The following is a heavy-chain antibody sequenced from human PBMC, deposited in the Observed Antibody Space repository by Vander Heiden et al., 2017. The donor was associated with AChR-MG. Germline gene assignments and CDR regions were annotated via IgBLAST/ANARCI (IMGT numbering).Heavy chain of an antibody. CDR1: GFTVSSNY. CDR2: IYSGGST. Sequence: EVQLVETGGGLSQPGGSLRLSCAASGFTVSSNYMSWVRQAPGKGLEWVSVIYSGGSTYYADSVKGRFTISRDNSKNTLYLQMKSMRAEDTAVYYCAKDHYYGSGSYYDYWGHVTLVTVSS. D-gene: IGHD3-10*01. V-gene: IGHV3-53*02. J-gene: IGHJ4*01. CDR3: AKDHYYGSGSYYDY.